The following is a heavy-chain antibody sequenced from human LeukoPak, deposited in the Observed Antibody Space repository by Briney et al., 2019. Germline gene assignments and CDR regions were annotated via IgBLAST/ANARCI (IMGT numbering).Heavy chain of an antibody. J-gene: IGHJ6*03. V-gene: IGHV3-23*01. D-gene: IGHD1-14*01. Sequence: GGSLRLSCAASGFTFSSYGMSWVRQAPGKGLEWVSAISGSGGSTYYADSVKGRFTISRDNSKNTLYLQMNSLRAEDTAVYYCAKDTPEIAFYYYYMDVWGKGTTVTISS. CDR3: AKDTPEIAFYYYYMDV. CDR2: ISGSGGST. CDR1: GFTFSSYG.